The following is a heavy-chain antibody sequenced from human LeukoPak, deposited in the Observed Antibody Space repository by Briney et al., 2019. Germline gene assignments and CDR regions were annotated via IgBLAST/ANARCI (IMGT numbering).Heavy chain of an antibody. CDR3: ASTICISTSCYPGVVDY. J-gene: IGHJ4*02. Sequence: SETLSLTCTVSGGLISSGSYYWSWIRQPAGKGLEWIGRIYSSESTNYNPALRSRLTISVDTSKNQFSLKLSSVTAADTAVYYCASTICISTSCYPGVVDYWGQGTLVTVSS. CDR2: IYSSEST. D-gene: IGHD2-2*01. V-gene: IGHV4-61*02. CDR1: GGLISSGSYY.